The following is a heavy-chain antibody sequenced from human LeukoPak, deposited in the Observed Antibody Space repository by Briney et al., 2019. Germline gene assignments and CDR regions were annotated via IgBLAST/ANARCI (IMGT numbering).Heavy chain of an antibody. CDR2: ISTYNGHT. Sequence: GASVKVSCKASGYTFNSYGISWVRQAPGQGLEWMGWISTYNGHTNYAQKVQGRVTVTRDTSTSTVYMELRSLRYDDTAVYYCARFFPQKWELPGKWFAPWGQGTLVTVSS. J-gene: IGHJ5*02. CDR1: GYTFNSYG. D-gene: IGHD1-26*01. V-gene: IGHV1-18*01. CDR3: ARFFPQKWELPGKWFAP.